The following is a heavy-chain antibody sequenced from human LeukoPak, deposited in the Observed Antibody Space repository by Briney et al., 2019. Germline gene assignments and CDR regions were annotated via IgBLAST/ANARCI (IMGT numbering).Heavy chain of an antibody. D-gene: IGHD3-10*01. J-gene: IGHJ4*02. CDR1: GFTFSSYW. Sequence: GGSLRLSCSASGFTFSSYWMHWVRQAPGKGLVWVSRINSDGSSTSYADSVKGRFTISRDNAKNTLYVQMNSLRAEDTAVYYCARGPYGSATDYWGQGTLVTVSS. CDR2: INSDGSST. CDR3: ARGPYGSATDY. V-gene: IGHV3-74*01.